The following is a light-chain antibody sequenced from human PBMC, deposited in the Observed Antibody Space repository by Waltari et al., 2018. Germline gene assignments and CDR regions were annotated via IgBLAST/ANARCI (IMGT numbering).Light chain of an antibody. CDR2: GAS. V-gene: IGKV3-20*01. CDR1: QSVSSSY. Sequence: EIVLTQSPGTLSLSTGERATLPCRASQSVSSSYLAWYQQKPGQAPRLIIYGASSRATGIPDRFSGSGSGTDFTLTISRLEPEDFAVYYCQQYGSSPRTFGQGTKVEIK. CDR3: QQYGSSPRT. J-gene: IGKJ1*01.